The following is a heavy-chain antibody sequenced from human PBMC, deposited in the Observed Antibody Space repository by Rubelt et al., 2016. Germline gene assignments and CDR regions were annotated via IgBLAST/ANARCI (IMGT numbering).Heavy chain of an antibody. Sequence: QVQLQQWGAGLLKPSETLSLTCAVYGGSFSGYYWSWIRQPPGKGLEWIGEINHSGSTNYNPSLKSRVTIPVDTSKNQFSLKLSSVTAADTAVYYCASRGYDSSGNIWGQGTLVTVSS. D-gene: IGHD3-22*01. V-gene: IGHV4-34*01. CDR3: ASRGYDSSGNI. CDR2: INHSGST. CDR1: GGSFSGYY. J-gene: IGHJ4*02.